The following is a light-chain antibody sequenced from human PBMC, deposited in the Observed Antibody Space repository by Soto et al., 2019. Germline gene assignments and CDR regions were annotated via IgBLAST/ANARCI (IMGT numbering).Light chain of an antibody. J-gene: IGKJ2*01. Sequence: DIQLTQSPIFLSASVGDRVTISCRASQALFNYLAWYQQKPGKAPNLLIFGASTLQSGVPSRLSGSGSGTEFTLRISILQTEDFATYSCQKLNSQPRTFGQGTKLEI. V-gene: IGKV1-9*01. CDR1: QALFNY. CDR2: GAS. CDR3: QKLNSQPRT.